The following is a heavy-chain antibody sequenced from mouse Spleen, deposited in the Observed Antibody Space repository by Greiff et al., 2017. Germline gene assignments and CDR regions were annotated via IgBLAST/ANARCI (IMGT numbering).Heavy chain of an antibody. CDR1: GYTFTNYW. D-gene: IGHD1-1*01. Sequence: VQLVESGAELVRPGTSVKMSCKASGYTFTNYWIGWAKQRPGHGLEWIGDIYPGGGYTNYNEKFKGKATLTADKSSSTAYMQFSSLTSEDSAIYYCARSRDLLRSHFDYWGQGTTLTVSS. V-gene: IGHV1-63*01. J-gene: IGHJ2*01. CDR2: IYPGGGYT. CDR3: ARSRDLLRSHFDY.